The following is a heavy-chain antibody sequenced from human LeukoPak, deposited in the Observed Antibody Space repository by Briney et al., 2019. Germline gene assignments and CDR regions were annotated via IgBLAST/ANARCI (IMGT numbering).Heavy chain of an antibody. Sequence: GTLRLSCAASGVTLRIYGMSWVRQAPGKGLEWVSGISGSGGTTNYAESVKGRFTLSRDNSQNTVYLQMNSLRAEDTAVYYCARGAYDWGQGTLVTVSS. D-gene: IGHD2-8*01. CDR3: ARGAYD. CDR1: GVTLRIYG. CDR2: ISGSGGTT. J-gene: IGHJ4*02. V-gene: IGHV3-23*01.